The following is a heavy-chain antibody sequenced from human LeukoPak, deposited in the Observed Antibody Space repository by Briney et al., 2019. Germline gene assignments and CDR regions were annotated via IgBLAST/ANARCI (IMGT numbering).Heavy chain of an antibody. CDR1: GGSVSSGSYY. CDR3: ALTRGVPAAIGGYFDY. D-gene: IGHD2-2*02. Sequence: SETLSLTCTVSGGSVSSGSYYWSWIRQPPGTGLEWIGYIYYSGSTNYNPSLKSRVAISVDTSKNQFSLKLSSVTAADTAVYYCALTRGVPAAIGGYFDYWGQGTLVTVSS. V-gene: IGHV4-61*01. J-gene: IGHJ4*02. CDR2: IYYSGST.